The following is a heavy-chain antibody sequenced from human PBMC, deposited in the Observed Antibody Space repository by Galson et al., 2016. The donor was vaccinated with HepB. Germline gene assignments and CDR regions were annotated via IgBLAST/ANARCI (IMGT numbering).Heavy chain of an antibody. CDR2: TYYRSKWYN. CDR1: GDSVSSNSAA. Sequence: CAISGDSVSSNSAAWNWIRQSPSRGLEWLGRTYYRSKWYNEYAVSVKSRITINPDTSKNQISLQMNSVTPGDTAVYYCARDLIARFDYWGQGTLVTVSS. D-gene: IGHD2-21*01. J-gene: IGHJ4*02. V-gene: IGHV6-1*01. CDR3: ARDLIARFDY.